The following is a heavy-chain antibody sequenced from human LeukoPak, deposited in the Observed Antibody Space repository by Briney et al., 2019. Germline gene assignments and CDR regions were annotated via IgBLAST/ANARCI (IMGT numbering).Heavy chain of an antibody. Sequence: RGSLRLSCAASGFTFSSYAMSWVRQAPGKGLEWVSAISVSGGSTYYADSVKGRFTISRDNSKNTLYLQMNSLTAEDTAVYYCAKKVPGSYNNPLDYWGQGTLVTVSS. V-gene: IGHV3-23*01. CDR1: GFTFSSYA. J-gene: IGHJ4*02. CDR2: ISVSGGST. CDR3: AKKVPGSYNNPLDY. D-gene: IGHD3-10*01.